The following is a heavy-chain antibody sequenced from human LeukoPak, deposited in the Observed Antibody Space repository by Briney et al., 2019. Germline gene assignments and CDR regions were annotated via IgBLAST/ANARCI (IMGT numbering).Heavy chain of an antibody. CDR2: IYTSGST. V-gene: IGHV4-4*07. J-gene: IGHJ5*02. Sequence: SVTLSLTCTVSGGSISSYYCSWIRQPAGKGLEWIGRIYTSGSTNYNPSLKSRVTMSVDTSKNQFSLKLSSVTAADTAVYYCARHAIYSGGYSHWFDPWGLGTLVTVSS. CDR1: GGSISSYY. D-gene: IGHD1-26*01. CDR3: ARHAIYSGGYSHWFDP.